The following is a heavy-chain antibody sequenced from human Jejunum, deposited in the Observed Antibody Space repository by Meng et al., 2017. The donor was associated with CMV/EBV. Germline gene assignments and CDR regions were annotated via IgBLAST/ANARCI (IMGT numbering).Heavy chain of an antibody. V-gene: IGHV3-53*01. CDR1: GFTVRDNF. CDR2: IYSIGGT. D-gene: IGHD5/OR15-5a*01. J-gene: IGHJ6*03. Sequence: SCAVSGFTVRDNFLSWVRQAPGKELEWVAVIYSIGGTYYADSVRGRFTISRDNSKNTVFLHMNSLRAEDTAVYYCARAGLRAYMDVWGQGTTVTVSS. CDR3: ARAGLRAYMDV.